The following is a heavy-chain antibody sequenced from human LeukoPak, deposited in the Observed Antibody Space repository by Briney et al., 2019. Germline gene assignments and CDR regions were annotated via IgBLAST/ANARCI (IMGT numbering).Heavy chain of an antibody. J-gene: IGHJ4*02. CDR2: INPNSGAA. CDR3: ARASYSNDATRFDY. D-gene: IGHD4-11*01. CDR1: GYTFIDYY. V-gene: IGHV1-2*06. Sequence: ASVKVSCKASGYTFIDYYMHWVRQAPGQGLEWMGRINPNSGAADYTQEFQGRVTMTRDTSINTVYMELSRLRSDDTAVYYCARASYSNDATRFDYWGQGTLVTVSS.